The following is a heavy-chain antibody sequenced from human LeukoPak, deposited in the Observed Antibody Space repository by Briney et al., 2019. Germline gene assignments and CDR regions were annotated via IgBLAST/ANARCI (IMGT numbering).Heavy chain of an antibody. V-gene: IGHV3-7*04. J-gene: IGHJ4*02. CDR1: GFXFSRSW. Sequence: GGSLRLSCVASGFXFSRSWMSWVRQAPGKGLEWVANIKEDGSEKHYVDSVKGRFTISRDNAKNSLYLQMNSLRAEDTAVYYCARLQSDYFQYWGQGTLVTVSS. CDR3: ARLQSDYFQY. CDR2: IKEDGSEK.